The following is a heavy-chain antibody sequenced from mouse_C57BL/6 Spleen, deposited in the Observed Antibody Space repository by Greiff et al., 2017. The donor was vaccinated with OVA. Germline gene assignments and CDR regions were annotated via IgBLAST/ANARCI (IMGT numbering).Heavy chain of an antibody. CDR1: GYTFTSYW. CDR2: IHPNSGST. Sequence: QVQLKQPGAELVKPGASVKLSCKASGYTFTSYWMHWVKQRPGQGLEWIGMIHPNSGSTNYNEKFKSKATLTVDKSSSTAYMQLSSLTSEDSAVYYCARGNDYDVDFDYWGQGTTLTVSS. D-gene: IGHD2-4*01. V-gene: IGHV1-64*01. J-gene: IGHJ2*01. CDR3: ARGNDYDVDFDY.